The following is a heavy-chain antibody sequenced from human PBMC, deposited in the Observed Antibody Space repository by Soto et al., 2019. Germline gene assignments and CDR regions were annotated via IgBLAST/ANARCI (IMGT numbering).Heavy chain of an antibody. CDR1: GFTFSDYY. V-gene: IGHV3-11*01. CDR3: ARDHQLSAVAGVDY. Sequence: GGSLRLSCAASGFTFSDYYMSWIRQAPGKGLEWVSYISRSGSSIYYAGSVKGRFTISRDNAKNSLYLQMNSLRAEDTAVYYCARDHQLSAVAGVDYWGQGTLVTVSS. D-gene: IGHD6-19*01. CDR2: ISRSGSSI. J-gene: IGHJ4*02.